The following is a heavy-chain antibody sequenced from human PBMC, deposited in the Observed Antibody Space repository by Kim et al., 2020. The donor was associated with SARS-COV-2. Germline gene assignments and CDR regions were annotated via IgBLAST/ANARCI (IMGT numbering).Heavy chain of an antibody. D-gene: IGHD3-10*01. V-gene: IGHV4-34*01. CDR1: GGSFSGYY. Sequence: SETLSLTCAVYGGSFSGYYWSWIRQPPGKGLEWIGEINHSGSTNYNPSLKSRVTISVDTSKNQFSLKLSSVTAADTAVYYCARGWGYWRGYYGSGNRFDYWGQGTLVTVSS. J-gene: IGHJ4*02. CDR2: INHSGST. CDR3: ARGWGYWRGYYGSGNRFDY.